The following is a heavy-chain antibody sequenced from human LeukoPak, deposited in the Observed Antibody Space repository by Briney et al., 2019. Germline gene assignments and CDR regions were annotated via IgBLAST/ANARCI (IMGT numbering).Heavy chain of an antibody. J-gene: IGHJ4*02. CDR3: ARRLTNHPFDY. Sequence: GGSLRLSCAASGFTFSSYAMSWVRQAPGKGLEWVANIKQDGSEKYYVDSVKGRFTISRDNAKNSLDLQMNSLRAEDTAVYYCARRLTNHPFDYWGQGTLVTVSS. CDR1: GFTFSSYA. CDR2: IKQDGSEK. D-gene: IGHD1-14*01. V-gene: IGHV3-7*01.